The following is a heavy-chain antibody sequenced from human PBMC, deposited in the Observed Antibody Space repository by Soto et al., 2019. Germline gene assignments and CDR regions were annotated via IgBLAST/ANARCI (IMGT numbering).Heavy chain of an antibody. D-gene: IGHD4-17*01. J-gene: IGHJ5*02. V-gene: IGHV4-34*01. CDR2: INHSGST. CDR1: GGSFSGYY. CDR3: AKVHLTVTFPNWFDP. Sequence: SETLSLTCAVYGGSFSGYYWSWIRQPPGKGLEWIGEINHSGSTNYNPSLKSRVTISVDTSKNQFSLKLSSVTAADTAVYYCAKVHLTVTFPNWFDPWGQGTLVTVSS.